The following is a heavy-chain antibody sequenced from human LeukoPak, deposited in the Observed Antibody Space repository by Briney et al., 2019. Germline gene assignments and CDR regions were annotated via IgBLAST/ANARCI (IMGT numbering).Heavy chain of an antibody. CDR1: GYTFTSYG. CDR3: ARAGYYDSSGYTNFDY. D-gene: IGHD3-22*01. V-gene: IGHV1-18*01. Sequence: ASVKVSCKASGYTFTSYGISWVRQAHAQGLEWMGWISANNGNTNYAQKLQGRVNMTTDTSTSTAYMELRSLRSDDTAVYYCARAGYYDSSGYTNFDYWGRGTLVTVSS. J-gene: IGHJ4*02. CDR2: ISANNGNT.